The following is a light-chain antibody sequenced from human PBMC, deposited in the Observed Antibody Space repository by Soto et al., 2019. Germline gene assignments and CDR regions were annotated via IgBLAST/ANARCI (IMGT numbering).Light chain of an antibody. CDR2: GAS. V-gene: IGKV3-20*01. J-gene: IGKJ4*01. CDR3: QQYGSLIT. Sequence: DIVLTQSPGTLSLSPGERATLSCRASQSLRDTYLAWYQRKPGQAPRLLIHGASTRAAVISDRFSGSGSGTNFTLTISRLEPEDFAVYYCQQYGSLITFGGGTKVDIK. CDR1: QSLRDTY.